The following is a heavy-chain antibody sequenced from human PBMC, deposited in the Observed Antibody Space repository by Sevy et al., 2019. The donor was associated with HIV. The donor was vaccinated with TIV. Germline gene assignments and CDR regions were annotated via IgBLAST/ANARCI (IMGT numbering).Heavy chain of an antibody. CDR3: ARHTGRWIAAAGTGEYYFDY. CDR1: GGSISSSSYY. V-gene: IGHV4-39*01. D-gene: IGHD6-13*01. CDR2: IYYSGST. Sequence: SETLSLTCTVSGGSISSSSYYWGWIRQPPGKGLEWSGSIYYSGSTYYNPSLKSRVTISVDTSKNQFSLKLSSVTAADTAVYYCARHTGRWIAAAGTGEYYFDYWGQGTLVTVSS. J-gene: IGHJ4*02.